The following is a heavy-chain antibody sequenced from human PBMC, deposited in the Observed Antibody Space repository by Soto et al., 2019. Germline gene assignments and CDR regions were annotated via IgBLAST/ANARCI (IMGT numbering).Heavy chain of an antibody. D-gene: IGHD6-13*01. CDR3: ARDRAKHSSSWYWFDP. CDR1: GGTFSSYA. Sequence: QVQLVQSGAEVKKPGSSVKVSCKASGGTFSSYAINWVRQAPGQGLEWMGGIIPIFGTANYAQKFQGRVTITADESTSTAYMELSGLRSEDTAVYYWARDRAKHSSSWYWFDPWGQGTLVTVSS. CDR2: IIPIFGTA. J-gene: IGHJ5*02. V-gene: IGHV1-69*01.